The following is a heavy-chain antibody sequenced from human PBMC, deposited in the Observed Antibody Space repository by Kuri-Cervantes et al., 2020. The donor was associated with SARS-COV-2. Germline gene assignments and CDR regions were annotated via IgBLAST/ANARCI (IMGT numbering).Heavy chain of an antibody. J-gene: IGHJ6*04. V-gene: IGHV3-33*08. CDR1: GFTFSSYG. Sequence: GGSLRLSCAVSGFTFSSYGMHWVRQAPGKGLEWVAVIWFDGSHKYYADSVKGRFGISRDNSKNMLYLQMNSLRVEDTAVYYCARDLLGWSDGSWMDVWGKGTTVTVSS. CDR3: ARDLLGWSDGSWMDV. CDR2: IWFDGSHK. D-gene: IGHD1-1*01.